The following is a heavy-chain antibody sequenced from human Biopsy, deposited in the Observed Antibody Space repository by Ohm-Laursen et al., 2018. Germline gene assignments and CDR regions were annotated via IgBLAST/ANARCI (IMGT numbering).Heavy chain of an antibody. D-gene: IGHD3-16*01. CDR1: GGSFSCYY. Sequence: SETLSLTCAVYGGSFSCYYWSWIRQPPGKGLEWIGEINHRGSTNYNPSLKSRVTISVDTSKNQFPLKLRSVTAADTAVYYCARAVDYYDPYYYYGLDVWGQGTTVTVSS. J-gene: IGHJ6*02. CDR3: ARAVDYYDPYYYYGLDV. CDR2: INHRGST. V-gene: IGHV4-34*01.